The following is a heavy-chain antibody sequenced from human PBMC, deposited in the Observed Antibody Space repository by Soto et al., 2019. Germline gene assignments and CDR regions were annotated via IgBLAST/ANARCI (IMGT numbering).Heavy chain of an antibody. Sequence: GGSLRLSCAASGFTFSSYAMSWVRQAPGKGLKWVSAISGSGGSTYYADSVKGRFTISRDNSKNTLYLQMNSLRAEDTAVYYCAKAAEYYDILTGYYIGSWFDPWGQGTLVTVSS. CDR1: GFTFSSYA. J-gene: IGHJ5*02. D-gene: IGHD3-9*01. V-gene: IGHV3-23*01. CDR3: AKAAEYYDILTGYYIGSWFDP. CDR2: ISGSGGST.